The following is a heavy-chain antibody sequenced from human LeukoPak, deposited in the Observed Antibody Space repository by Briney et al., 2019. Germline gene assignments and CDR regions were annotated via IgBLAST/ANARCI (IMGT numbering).Heavy chain of an antibody. CDR2: IYSGGST. CDR1: GFTVSSNY. Sequence: GGSLRLSCAASGFTVSSNYMSWVRQAPGKGLEWVSVIYSGGSTYYADSVKGRFTISRDNPKNTLYLQMNSLRAEDTAVYYCARQYLYDSSGYYHNDYWGQGTLVTVSS. J-gene: IGHJ4*02. D-gene: IGHD3-22*01. V-gene: IGHV3-53*01. CDR3: ARQYLYDSSGYYHNDY.